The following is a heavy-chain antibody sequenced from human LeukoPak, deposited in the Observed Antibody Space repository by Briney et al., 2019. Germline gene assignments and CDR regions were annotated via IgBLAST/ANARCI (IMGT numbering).Heavy chain of an antibody. CDR1: GYTFTGYY. V-gene: IGHV1-2*02. CDR3: ARGVVPAAIKGHNWFDP. J-gene: IGHJ5*02. Sequence: GASVKVSCKASGYTFTGYYMHWVRQAPGQGLEWMGWINPNSGGTNYAQKFQGRETMTRDTSIRTAYMELSRLRSDDTAVYYCARGVVPAAIKGHNWFDPWGQGTLVTVSS. D-gene: IGHD2-2*02. CDR2: INPNSGGT.